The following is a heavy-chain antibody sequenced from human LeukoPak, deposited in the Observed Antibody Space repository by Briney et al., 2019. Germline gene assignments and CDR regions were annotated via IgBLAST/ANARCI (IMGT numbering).Heavy chain of an antibody. V-gene: IGHV4-59*11. D-gene: IGHD3-3*01. CDR1: GGSISSHY. Sequence: SETLSLTCTVSGGSISSHYWSWIRQPPGKGLEWIGYIYYSGSTNYNPSLKSRVTISVDTSRNQFSLKLSSVTAADTAVYYCARGRSFWSGQENWGQGTLVTVSS. CDR3: ARGRSFWSGQEN. J-gene: IGHJ4*02. CDR2: IYYSGST.